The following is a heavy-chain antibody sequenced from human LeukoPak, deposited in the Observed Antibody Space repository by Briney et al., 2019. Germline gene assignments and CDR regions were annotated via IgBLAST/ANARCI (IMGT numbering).Heavy chain of an antibody. J-gene: IGHJ4*02. V-gene: IGHV3-30*02. CDR3: AKGDNLAAAGIFDY. CDR1: GFTFSSYG. Sequence: GGSLRLSCAASGFTFSSYGMHWARQAPGKGLEGVAYIQFDGSNEQYADSVKGRFTISRDNSKNTLYLQMNSLRAEDTAVYYCAKGDNLAAAGIFDYWGQGTLVTVSS. D-gene: IGHD6-13*01. CDR2: IQFDGSNE.